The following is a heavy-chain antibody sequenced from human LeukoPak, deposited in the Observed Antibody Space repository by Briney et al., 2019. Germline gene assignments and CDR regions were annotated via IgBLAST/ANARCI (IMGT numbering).Heavy chain of an antibody. Sequence: SGGSLRLSCAASGFTFSSYWMSWVRQAPGKGLEWVANIKQDGSEKYYVDSVKGRFTISRDNAKNSLYLQMNSLRAEDTAVYYCAKDPRGSSSSVRYYYYYMDVWGKGTTVTVSS. CDR3: AKDPRGSSSSVRYYYYYMDV. V-gene: IGHV3-7*03. J-gene: IGHJ6*03. D-gene: IGHD6-6*01. CDR2: IKQDGSEK. CDR1: GFTFSSYW.